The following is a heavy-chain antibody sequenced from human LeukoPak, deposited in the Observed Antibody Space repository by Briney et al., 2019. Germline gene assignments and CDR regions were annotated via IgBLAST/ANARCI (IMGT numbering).Heavy chain of an antibody. J-gene: IGHJ4*02. Sequence: GASVKVSCKASGYTFTGYYMHWVRPAPGQGLEWMGWINPNSGGTNYAQKFQGRVTMTRDTSISTAYMELSRLRSDDTAVYYCARVPRGYSSSHPDCWGQGTLVTVSS. CDR3: ARVPRGYSSSHPDC. CDR2: INPNSGGT. V-gene: IGHV1-2*02. CDR1: GYTFTGYY. D-gene: IGHD6-6*01.